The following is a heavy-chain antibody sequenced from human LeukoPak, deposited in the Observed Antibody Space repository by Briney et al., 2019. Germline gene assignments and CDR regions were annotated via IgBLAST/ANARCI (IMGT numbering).Heavy chain of an antibody. CDR1: GYTFTGYY. CDR2: INPNSGGT. Sequence: ASVKVSCKASGYTFTGYYMHWVRQAPGQGLEWMGWINPNSGGTNYAQKFQGRVTMTRDTSISAAYMELRSLRSDDTAVYYCARDSNYYDSSGYVDYWGQGTLVTVSS. D-gene: IGHD3-22*01. CDR3: ARDSNYYDSSGYVDY. J-gene: IGHJ4*02. V-gene: IGHV1-2*02.